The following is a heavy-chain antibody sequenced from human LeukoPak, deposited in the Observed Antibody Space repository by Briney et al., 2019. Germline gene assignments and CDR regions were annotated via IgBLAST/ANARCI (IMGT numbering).Heavy chain of an antibody. J-gene: IGHJ5*02. CDR3: ARAAWVNGGSPHWFDP. V-gene: IGHV1-8*01. D-gene: IGHD1-26*01. CDR2: MNPNSGNT. CDR1: GYTFTSYD. Sequence: GASVKVSCKASGYTFTSYDINWVRQATGQGLEWMGWMNPNSGNTGYAQKFQGRVTMTRNTSISTAYMELSSLRSEDTAVYYCARAAWVNGGSPHWFDPWGQGTLVTVSS.